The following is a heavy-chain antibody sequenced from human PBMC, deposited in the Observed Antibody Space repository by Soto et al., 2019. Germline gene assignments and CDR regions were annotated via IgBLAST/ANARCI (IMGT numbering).Heavy chain of an antibody. CDR1: GFTFSSYW. CDR3: ASHYDMWSGYLSPVDY. J-gene: IGHJ4*02. Sequence: GGSLRLSCAASGFTFSSYWMSWVRQAPGKGLEWVAYIETNGTKKYYADSVKGRFTITRDNAKNSLYLEMNSLRDEDTAVYYCASHYDMWSGYLSPVDYWGQGTLVTVSS. CDR2: IETNGTKK. D-gene: IGHD3-3*01. V-gene: IGHV3-7*03.